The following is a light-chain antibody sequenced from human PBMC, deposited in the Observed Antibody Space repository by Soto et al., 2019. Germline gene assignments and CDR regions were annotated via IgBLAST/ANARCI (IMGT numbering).Light chain of an antibody. CDR1: QSISRW. CDR3: QQYHTSWT. V-gene: IGKV1-5*01. Sequence: DIQMTQSPSTLSASGGDRVTITFRASQSISRWLAWYQQKPGKAPNLLIHDGFSLESGVPSRFSGSGSGTEFTLTITSLQPDDFATYYCQQYHTSWTFGQGTKVDIK. CDR2: DGF. J-gene: IGKJ1*01.